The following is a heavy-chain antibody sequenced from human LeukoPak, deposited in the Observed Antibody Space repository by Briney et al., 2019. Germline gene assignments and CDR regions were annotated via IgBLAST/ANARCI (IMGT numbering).Heavy chain of an antibody. CDR1: GFTVSSNY. Sequence: TGGSLRLSCAASGFTVSSNYMSWVRQAPGKGLEWVSVIYSGGSTYYADSVKGRFTISRDNSKNTLYLQMNRLRAEDTAVYYCARDKPDSRYCSGGSCYVSDYWGQGTLVTVSS. V-gene: IGHV3-53*01. J-gene: IGHJ4*02. CDR3: ARDKPDSRYCSGGSCYVSDY. CDR2: IYSGGST. D-gene: IGHD2-15*01.